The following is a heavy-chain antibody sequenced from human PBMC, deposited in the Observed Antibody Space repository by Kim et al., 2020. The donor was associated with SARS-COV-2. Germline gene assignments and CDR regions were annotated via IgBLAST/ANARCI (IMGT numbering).Heavy chain of an antibody. D-gene: IGHD3-10*01. CDR3: AKDSTIHYGSGAALDY. J-gene: IGHJ4*02. V-gene: IGHV3-30*02. Sequence: VKGRFTISRDNSKNTLYLQMNSLRAEDTAVYYCAKDSTIHYGSGAALDYWGQGTLVTVSS.